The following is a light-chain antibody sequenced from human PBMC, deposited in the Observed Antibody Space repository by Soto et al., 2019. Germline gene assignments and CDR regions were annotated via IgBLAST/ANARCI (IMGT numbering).Light chain of an antibody. J-gene: IGLJ1*01. CDR1: SGDVGKNNY. V-gene: IGLV2-14*01. Sequence: QSALTQPASVSGSPGQSITISCTGTSGDVGKNNYVSWYQQHPGKAPKLMIHEVTGRPSGVSNRFSGAKSGNTASLTISGLQAEDEADYYCSSYATTSHVFGTGTKLTAL. CDR3: SSYATTSHV. CDR2: EVT.